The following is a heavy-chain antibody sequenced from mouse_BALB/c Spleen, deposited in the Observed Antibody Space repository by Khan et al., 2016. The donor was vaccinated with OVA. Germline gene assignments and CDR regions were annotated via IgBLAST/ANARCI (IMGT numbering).Heavy chain of an antibody. CDR3: TRSGYGTFAY. D-gene: IGHD2-1*01. V-gene: IGHV1S81*02. CDR2: INPSDGDT. J-gene: IGHJ3*01. CDR1: GYTFTNYY. Sequence: QVQLKESGAELVKPGASVKLSCKASGYTFTNYYMYWVKQRPGQGLEWIGEINPSDGDTNFNEKFKSKATLTVDKSSSTVYMQLSSLTSEDSAVCYCTRSGYGTFAYWGQGTLVTVSA.